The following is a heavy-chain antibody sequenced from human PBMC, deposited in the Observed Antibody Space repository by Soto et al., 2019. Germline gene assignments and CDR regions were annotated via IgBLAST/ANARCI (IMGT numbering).Heavy chain of an antibody. CDR3: AKDVGQQLVLNYGMDV. CDR2: VSYDGNHK. CDR1: GFTFRSFG. D-gene: IGHD6-13*01. Sequence: QVQLVESGGGVIQPGTSLSLSCGSSGFTFRSFGMYWVRQAPGKGLEWVAVVSYDGNHKYYADSVKGRFTVSRDTAKSMLYLQMNSLRGEDTAVYYCAKDVGQQLVLNYGMDVWGQGTTVTVSS. J-gene: IGHJ6*02. V-gene: IGHV3-30*18.